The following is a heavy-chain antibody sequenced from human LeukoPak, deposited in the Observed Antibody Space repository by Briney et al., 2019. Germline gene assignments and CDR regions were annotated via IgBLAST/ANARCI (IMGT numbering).Heavy chain of an antibody. V-gene: IGHV1-2*06. CDR1: GYTFTGYY. CDR3: ARDYDFWSGYSPYGMDV. CDR2: INPNSGGT. Sequence: GASVKVSFKASGYTFTGYYMHWVRQAPGQGLEWMGRINPNSGGTNYAQKFQGRVTMTRDTSTSTVYMELSSLRSEDTAVYYCARDYDFWSGYSPYGMDVWGQGTTVTVSS. J-gene: IGHJ6*02. D-gene: IGHD3-3*01.